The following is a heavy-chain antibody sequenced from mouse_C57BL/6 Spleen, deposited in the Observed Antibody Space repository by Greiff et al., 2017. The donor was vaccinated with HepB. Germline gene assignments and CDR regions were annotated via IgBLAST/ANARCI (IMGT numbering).Heavy chain of an antibody. CDR2: IRSKSNNYAT. CDR1: GFSFNTYA. J-gene: IGHJ4*01. D-gene: IGHD4-1*01. CDR3: VRRGNWDEGYYAMDY. Sequence: EAGGGLVQPKGSLKLSCAASGFSFNTYAMNWVRQAPGKGLEWVARIRSKSNNYATYYADSVKDRFTISRDDSESMLYLQMNNLKTEDTAMYYGVRRGNWDEGYYAMDYWGQGTSVTVSS. V-gene: IGHV10-1*01.